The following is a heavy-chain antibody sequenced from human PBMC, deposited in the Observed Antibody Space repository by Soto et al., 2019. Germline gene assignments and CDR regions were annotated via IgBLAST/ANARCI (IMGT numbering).Heavy chain of an antibody. CDR2: IYYSGST. CDR3: ARRTYSNFDY. V-gene: IGHV4-59*08. CDR1: GGSISSYY. D-gene: IGHD5-18*01. J-gene: IGHJ4*02. Sequence: PSETLSLTCTVSGGSISSYYWSWIRQPPGKGLEWIGYIYYSGSTNYNPSLKSRVTISVDTSKNQFSLKLSSVTAADTAVYYCARRTYSNFDYWGQGTLVTVSS.